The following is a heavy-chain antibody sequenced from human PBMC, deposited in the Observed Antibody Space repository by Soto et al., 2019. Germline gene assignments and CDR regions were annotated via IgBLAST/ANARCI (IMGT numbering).Heavy chain of an antibody. Sequence: QVQLVQSGAEVKKPGASVKVSCKASGYTFTSYAMHWVRQAPGQRLEWMGWINAGNGNTKYSQKFQGRVTITRYTSASTAYMELSSLRSEDTAVYYCARDGDSGSYYGLDYWGQGTLVTVSS. CDR3: ARDGDSGSYYGLDY. J-gene: IGHJ4*02. CDR2: INAGNGNT. CDR1: GYTFTSYA. V-gene: IGHV1-3*01. D-gene: IGHD1-26*01.